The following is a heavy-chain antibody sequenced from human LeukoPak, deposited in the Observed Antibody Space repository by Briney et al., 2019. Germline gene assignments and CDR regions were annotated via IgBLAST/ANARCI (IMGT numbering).Heavy chain of an antibody. V-gene: IGHV3-21*01. Sequence: GGSLRLSCAASGFTFSSYSMDWVRQAPGKGLEWVSSISSSSSYIYYADSVKGRFTISRDNAKNSLYLQMNSLRAEDTAVYYCAREGGWGSFDYWGQGTLVTVSS. J-gene: IGHJ4*02. CDR1: GFTFSSYS. D-gene: IGHD7-27*01. CDR3: AREGGWGSFDY. CDR2: ISSSSSYI.